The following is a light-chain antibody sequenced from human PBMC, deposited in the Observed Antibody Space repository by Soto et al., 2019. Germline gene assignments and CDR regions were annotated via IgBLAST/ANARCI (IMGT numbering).Light chain of an antibody. CDR2: GVS. V-gene: IGKV3-11*01. J-gene: IGKJ2*01. CDR3: QRRSNGGMYT. Sequence: EIVLTQSQATLSLSPGERATLSCRASQTVSRYLAWFQQKPGQAPRLLISGVSNRATGIPGRFSGSGSGTDFTLTISSLEPEDFAVYYCQRRSNGGMYTFGQGTKLPIK. CDR1: QTVSRY.